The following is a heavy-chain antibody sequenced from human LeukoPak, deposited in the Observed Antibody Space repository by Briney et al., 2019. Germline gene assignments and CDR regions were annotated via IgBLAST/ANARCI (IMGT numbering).Heavy chain of an antibody. CDR2: IIPIFGTA. Sequence: SVKVSCKASGGTFSSYAISWVRQAPGQGLEWMGGIIPIFGTANYAQKFQGRVTITTDESTSTAYMELSSLRSQDTAVYYLARDAQYYDFWSGYYTNWFDPWGQGTLVTVSS. V-gene: IGHV1-69*05. CDR3: ARDAQYYDFWSGYYTNWFDP. CDR1: GGTFSSYA. D-gene: IGHD3-3*01. J-gene: IGHJ5*02.